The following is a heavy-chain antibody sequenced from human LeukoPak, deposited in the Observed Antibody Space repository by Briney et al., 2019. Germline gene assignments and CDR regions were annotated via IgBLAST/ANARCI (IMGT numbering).Heavy chain of an antibody. Sequence: GGSLRLSCAASGFTFSSYAMSWVRQAPGKGLEWVSAISGSGGSTYYADSVKGRFTISRDNSKNTLYLQMNSLRAEDTAVYYCARSPKSTEIELWFGELSNHPNYYYYGMDVWGQGTTVTVSS. CDR1: GFTFSSYA. CDR2: ISGSGGST. D-gene: IGHD3-10*01. J-gene: IGHJ6*02. V-gene: IGHV3-23*01. CDR3: ARSPKSTEIELWFGELSNHPNYYYYGMDV.